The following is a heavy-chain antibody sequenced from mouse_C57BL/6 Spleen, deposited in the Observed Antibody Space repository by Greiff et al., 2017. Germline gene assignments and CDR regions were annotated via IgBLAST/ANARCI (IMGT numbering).Heavy chain of an antibody. V-gene: IGHV1-85*01. Sequence: VKLMESGPELVKPGASVKLSCKASGYTFTSYDINWVKQRPGQGLEWIGWIYPRDGSTKYNEKFKGKATLTVDTSSSTAYMELHSLTSEDSAVYFCARPYYYGSSWVDYWGQGTTLTVSS. CDR2: IYPRDGST. CDR3: ARPYYYGSSWVDY. J-gene: IGHJ2*01. D-gene: IGHD1-1*01. CDR1: GYTFTSYD.